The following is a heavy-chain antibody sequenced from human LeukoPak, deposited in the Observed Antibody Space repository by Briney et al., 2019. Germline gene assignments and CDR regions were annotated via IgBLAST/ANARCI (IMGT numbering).Heavy chain of an antibody. CDR1: GFTFSSYD. Sequence: GGSLRLSCAASGFTFSSYDMHWVRQATGKGLEWVSAIGTAGDTYYPGSVKGRFTISRENAKNSLYLQMNSLRAGDTAVYYCVRGSSSWYGENYYYYGMDVWGQGTTVTVSS. D-gene: IGHD6-13*01. J-gene: IGHJ6*02. CDR3: VRGSSSWYGENYYYYGMDV. V-gene: IGHV3-13*01. CDR2: IGTAGDT.